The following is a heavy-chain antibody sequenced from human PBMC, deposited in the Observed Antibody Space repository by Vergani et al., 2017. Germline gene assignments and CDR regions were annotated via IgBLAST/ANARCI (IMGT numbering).Heavy chain of an antibody. CDR2: ISWNSGSI. CDR1: GFTFDDYA. D-gene: IGHD3-10*01. J-gene: IGHJ6*02. V-gene: IGHV3-9*01. CDR3: AKDLMVRARRRYNYYGMDV. Sequence: EVQLVESGGGLVQPGRSLRLSCAASGFTFDDYAMHWVRQAPGKGLEWVSGISWNSGSIGYADSVKGRFTISRDNAKNSLYRQMNSLRAEDTALYYCAKDLMVRARRRYNYYGMDVWGQGTTVTVSS.